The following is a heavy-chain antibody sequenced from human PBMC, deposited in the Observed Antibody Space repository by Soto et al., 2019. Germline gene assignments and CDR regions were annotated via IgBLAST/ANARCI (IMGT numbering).Heavy chain of an antibody. CDR2: ISYDGSNK. CDR3: AKDELAAYYYYGMDV. D-gene: IGHD6-6*01. V-gene: IGHV3-30*18. CDR1: GFTFSSYG. J-gene: IGHJ6*02. Sequence: GGSLRLSCAASGFTFSSYGMHWVRQAPGKGLEWVAVISYDGSNKYYADSVKGRFTISRDNSKNTLYLQMNSLRAEDTAVYYCAKDELAAYYYYGMDVWGQGTTVTVSS.